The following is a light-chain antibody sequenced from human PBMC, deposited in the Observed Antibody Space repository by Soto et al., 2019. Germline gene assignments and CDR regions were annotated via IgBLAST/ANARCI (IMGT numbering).Light chain of an antibody. Sequence: QSALTQPASVSGSPGQSITISCTGTSSDVGGYNYVSWYHQHPGKAPKLMIYDVSNRPSGVSNRFSGSKSGNTASLTISGLQAEDEADYYCSSYTSSSTLYVFGTGTKLPVL. V-gene: IGLV2-14*01. CDR1: SSDVGGYNY. CDR3: SSYTSSSTLYV. J-gene: IGLJ1*01. CDR2: DVS.